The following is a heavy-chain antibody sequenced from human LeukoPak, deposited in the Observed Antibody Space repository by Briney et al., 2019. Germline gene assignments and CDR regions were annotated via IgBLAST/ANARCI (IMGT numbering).Heavy chain of an antibody. D-gene: IGHD3-10*01. CDR1: GDSVSSNSAA. V-gene: IGHV6-1*01. CDR3: ARNQRITMVRGKKDYYYGMDV. J-gene: IGHJ6*02. Sequence: SQTLSLTSAISGDSVSSNSAAWNWIRQSPSRGLEWLGRTYYRSKWYNDYAVSVKSRITINPDTSKNQFSLQLNSVTPEDTAVYYCARNQRITMVRGKKDYYYGMDVWGQGTTVTVSS. CDR2: TYYRSKWYN.